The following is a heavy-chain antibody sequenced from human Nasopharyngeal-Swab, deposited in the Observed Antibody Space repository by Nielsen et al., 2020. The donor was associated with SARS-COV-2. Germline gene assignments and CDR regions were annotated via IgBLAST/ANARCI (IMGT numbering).Heavy chain of an antibody. V-gene: IGHV3-23*01. CDR1: GFTVSSNY. Sequence: GGSLRLSCAASGFTVSSNYMSWVRQTPGKGLEWVSHISGSGGGTFYTDSVKGRFTISRDNSKNTLHLHMSSLRAEDTAVYYCAKDKEDLRGVGSYDYWGQGTLVTVSS. CDR3: AKDKEDLRGVGSYDY. J-gene: IGHJ4*02. CDR2: ISGSGGGT. D-gene: IGHD3-10*01.